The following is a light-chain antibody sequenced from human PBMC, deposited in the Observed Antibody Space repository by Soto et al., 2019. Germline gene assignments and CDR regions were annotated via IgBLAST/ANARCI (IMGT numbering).Light chain of an antibody. V-gene: IGKV1-5*03. J-gene: IGKJ1*01. Sequence: DIQSTQSPSTLSASVGYRVTITCRASQSISTYLAWYQQKPGKAPKLLIYKASSLESGVPSGFSGSGSGTEFTLTISSLQPDDFATYYCQQYNSYSEAFGQGTKVDIK. CDR1: QSISTY. CDR2: KAS. CDR3: QQYNSYSEA.